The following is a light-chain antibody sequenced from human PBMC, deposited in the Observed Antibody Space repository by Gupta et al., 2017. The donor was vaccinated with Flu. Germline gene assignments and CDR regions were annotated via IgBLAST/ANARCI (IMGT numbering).Light chain of an antibody. CDR2: DAS. CDR1: QSVSSY. Sequence: TLSLSPGERDTLSCRASQSVSSYLAWYQQKPGQAPRLLIYDASNRATGIPARFSGSGSGTDFTLTISSLEPEDFAVYYCQQRSNWPPSLTFGGGTKVEIK. V-gene: IGKV3-11*01. J-gene: IGKJ4*01. CDR3: QQRSNWPPSLT.